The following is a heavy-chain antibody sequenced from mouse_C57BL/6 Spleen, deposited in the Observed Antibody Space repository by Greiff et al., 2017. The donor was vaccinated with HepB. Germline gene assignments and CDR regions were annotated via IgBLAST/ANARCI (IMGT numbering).Heavy chain of an antibody. J-gene: IGHJ3*01. Sequence: VQLQESGAELVKPGASVKISCKASGYAFSSYWKNWVKQRPGKGLEWIGQIYTGDGDTNYNGKFKGKATLTADKSSSTAYMQLSRLTSEDSAVYFCARTPFAYWGQGTLVTVSA. CDR1: GYAFSSYW. CDR2: IYTGDGDT. CDR3: ARTPFAY. V-gene: IGHV1-80*01.